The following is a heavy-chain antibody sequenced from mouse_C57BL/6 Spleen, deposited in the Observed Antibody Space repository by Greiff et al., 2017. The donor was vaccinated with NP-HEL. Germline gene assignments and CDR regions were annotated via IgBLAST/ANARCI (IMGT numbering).Heavy chain of an antibody. Sequence: EVQLQQSGPELVKPGASVKISCKASGYTFTDYYMNWVKQSHGKSLEWIGDINPNNGGTSYNQKFKGKATLTVDKSSSTAYMELRSLTSEDSAVCYCASDDGYYDYWGQGTTLTVSS. D-gene: IGHD1-1*01. J-gene: IGHJ2*01. CDR3: ASDDGYYDY. CDR2: INPNNGGT. V-gene: IGHV1-26*01. CDR1: GYTFTDYY.